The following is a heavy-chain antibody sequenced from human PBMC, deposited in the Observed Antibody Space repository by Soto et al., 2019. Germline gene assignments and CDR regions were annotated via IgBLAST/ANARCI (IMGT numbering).Heavy chain of an antibody. D-gene: IGHD5-18*01. CDR2: IYYTGST. V-gene: IGHV4-59*08. CDR3: ARYVNMDTIGGRYY. Sequence: QVQLQESGPGLVKPSETLSLTCTVSGDSISTYYWSWIRQPPGKGLDWIGHIYYTGSTNYNPSLKSRVTISVDTSKNQFSLNLSSVTAADTAVYYCARYVNMDTIGGRYYWGQGTLVTVSS. J-gene: IGHJ4*02. CDR1: GDSISTYY.